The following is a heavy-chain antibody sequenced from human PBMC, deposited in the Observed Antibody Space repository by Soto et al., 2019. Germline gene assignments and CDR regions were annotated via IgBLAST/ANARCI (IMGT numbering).Heavy chain of an antibody. D-gene: IGHD6-19*01. V-gene: IGHV1-69*06. CDR1: GGSFSSYA. Sequence: QVQLVQSGAEVKKPGSSVKVSCKASGGSFSSYAISWVRQAPVQGLEWMGGIIPIFGTATYAQKFQGRVTIIADKSTSTAYMELSSPRSEDTAVYYCARAGPVAGNHAFDIWGQGTLVTVSS. J-gene: IGHJ3*02. CDR3: ARAGPVAGNHAFDI. CDR2: IIPIFGTA.